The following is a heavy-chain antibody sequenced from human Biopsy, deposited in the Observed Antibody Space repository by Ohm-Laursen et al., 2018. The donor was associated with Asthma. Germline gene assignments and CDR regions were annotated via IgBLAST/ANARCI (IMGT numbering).Heavy chain of an antibody. V-gene: IGHV3-53*01. CDR1: GFTVSRDH. D-gene: IGHD2-2*01. J-gene: IGHJ6*02. Sequence: SLRLSCTASGFTVSRDHMFWVRQAPGKGLEWVSVIYSGGTSHYADSVRGRFTISRDNSNTVFLQMNSLRAEDTAVYYCARISICRTTTCYSYFSYSMDVWGQGTTVTVSS. CDR2: IYSGGTS. CDR3: ARISICRTTTCYSYFSYSMDV.